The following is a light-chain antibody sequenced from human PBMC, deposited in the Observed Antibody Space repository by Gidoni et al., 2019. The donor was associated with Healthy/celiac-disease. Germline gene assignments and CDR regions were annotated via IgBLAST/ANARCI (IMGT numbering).Light chain of an antibody. J-gene: IGKJ2*01. V-gene: IGKV4-1*01. CDR3: QQYYSTPPT. CDR2: WAS. CDR1: QSVLYSSNNKNY. Sequence: DIVMTQSPDSLAVSLGERATSNCKSSQSVLYSSNNKNYLAWYQQKPGQPPKLLIYWASTRDSGVPDRFSGSGSGTDFTLTISSLQAEDVAVYYCQQYYSTPPTFGQGTKLEIK.